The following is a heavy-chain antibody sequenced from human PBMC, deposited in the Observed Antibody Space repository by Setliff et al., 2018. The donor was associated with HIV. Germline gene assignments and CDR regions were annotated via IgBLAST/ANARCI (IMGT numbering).Heavy chain of an antibody. V-gene: IGHV4-39*07. Sequence: PSETLSLTCTVSGGSITSSTYYWDWIRQPPGKGLEWIGSIFYSGSTYYNPSVKSRVTISIDTSKNQFSLRLSSVTAADTAVYYCARDRRDDYYLTAYFDSLGQGTVVTVSS. D-gene: IGHD1-26*01. CDR2: IFYSGST. CDR1: GGSITSSTYY. CDR3: ARDRRDDYYLTAYFDS. J-gene: IGHJ4*02.